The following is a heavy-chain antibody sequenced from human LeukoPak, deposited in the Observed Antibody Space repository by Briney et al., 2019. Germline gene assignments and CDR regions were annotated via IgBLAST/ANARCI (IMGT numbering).Heavy chain of an antibody. J-gene: IGHJ4*02. CDR3: ATLRSTYYHYFDY. D-gene: IGHD2-21*01. CDR1: GYTFTGYY. V-gene: IGHV1-2*02. Sequence: ASVKVSCKASGYTFTGYYIHWVRQAPGQGLEWMGWINPNSGSTNYAQKFQGRVTMTRDTSITIAYMELSRLRSDDTAVYYCATLRSTYYHYFDYWGQGTLVTVSS. CDR2: INPNSGST.